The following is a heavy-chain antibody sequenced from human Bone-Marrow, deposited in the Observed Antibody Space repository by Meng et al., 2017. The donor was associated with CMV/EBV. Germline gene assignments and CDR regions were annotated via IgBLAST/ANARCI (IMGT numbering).Heavy chain of an antibody. J-gene: IGHJ5*01. CDR2: KFYRESA. V-gene: IGHV4-59*01. D-gene: IGHD1-26*01. Sequence: SETLSLTCTVSGGSISSYYWSWIRQPPGKGLEWIGYKFYRESAQYNPSLKGRVTISVDTSKNLFSLSLDSVTAADTAIYYCASTPYPKRYLHWLDSWGQGILVNVAS. CDR1: GGSISSYY. CDR3: ASTPYPKRYLHWLDS.